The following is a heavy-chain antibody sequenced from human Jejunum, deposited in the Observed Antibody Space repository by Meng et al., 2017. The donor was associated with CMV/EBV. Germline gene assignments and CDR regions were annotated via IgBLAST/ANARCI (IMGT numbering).Heavy chain of an antibody. CDR2: ISGSDDST. Sequence: SGWDVVKRGGSVSPSCPALGFPFSTNVSAWVRQAPGPGLGWVLAISGSDDSTYYAESVKGRFTISRDNSKNTLYLQMNSLRAEDTAVYYCVKGSGSRSYRFDYWGQGTLVTVSS. J-gene: IGHJ4*02. CDR1: GFPFSTNV. CDR3: VKGSGSRSYRFDY. V-gene: IGHV3-23*01. D-gene: IGHD3-10*01.